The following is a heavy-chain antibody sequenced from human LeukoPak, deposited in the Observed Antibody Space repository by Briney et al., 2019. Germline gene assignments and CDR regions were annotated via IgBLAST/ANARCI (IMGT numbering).Heavy chain of an antibody. J-gene: IGHJ4*02. CDR3: ALSGYYSVN. CDR2: ISGSGGST. D-gene: IGHD3-3*01. V-gene: IGHV3-23*01. Sequence: GGSLRLSCEASGFTFSSYAMSWVRQAPGKGLEWVSAISGSGGSTYYADSVKGRFTISRDNSKNTLYLQIDSLRAEDTAVYYYALSGYYSVNWGQGTLVTVSS. CDR1: GFTFSSYA.